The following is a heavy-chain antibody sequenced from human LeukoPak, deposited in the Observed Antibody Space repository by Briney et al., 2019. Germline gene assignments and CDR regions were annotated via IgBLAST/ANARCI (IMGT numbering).Heavy chain of an antibody. CDR3: ATYLYGSGRGGMDV. V-gene: IGHV1-24*01. D-gene: IGHD3-10*01. J-gene: IGHJ6*04. CDR2: FDPEDGET. Sequence: ASVKVSCKVSGYTLTELSMQWVRQAPGKGLEWMGGFDPEDGETIYAQKFQGRVTMTEDTSTDTAYMELSSLRSEDTAVYYCATYLYGSGRGGMDVWGKGTTVTVSS. CDR1: GYTLTELS.